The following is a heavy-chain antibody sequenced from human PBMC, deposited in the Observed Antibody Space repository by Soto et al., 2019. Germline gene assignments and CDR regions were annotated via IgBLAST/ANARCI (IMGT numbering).Heavy chain of an antibody. CDR3: ARDLKVYYYDSSGYPEGDAFDI. V-gene: IGHV1-69*13. D-gene: IGHD3-22*01. CDR1: GGTFSSYA. J-gene: IGHJ3*02. CDR2: IIPIFGTA. Sequence: ASVKVSCKASGGTFSSYAISWVRQAPGQGLEWMGGIIPIFGTANYAQKFQGRVTITADESTSTAYMELSSLRSEDTAVYYCARDLKVYYYDSSGYPEGDAFDIWGQGTMVTVSS.